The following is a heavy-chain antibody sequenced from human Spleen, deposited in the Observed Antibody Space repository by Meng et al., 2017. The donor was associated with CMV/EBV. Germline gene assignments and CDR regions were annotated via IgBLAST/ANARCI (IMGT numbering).Heavy chain of an antibody. Sequence: GVYDGSFSGYYWTWIRQPPGKGLEWIGEINHRGSTNYNPSLKSRVTILIDMSKNEFSLKVTSVTAADTAVYYCARGSRAYNWKPIDYWGQGTLVTVSS. CDR2: INHRGST. J-gene: IGHJ4*02. CDR1: DGSFSGYY. D-gene: IGHD1-20*01. CDR3: ARGSRAYNWKPIDY. V-gene: IGHV4-34*01.